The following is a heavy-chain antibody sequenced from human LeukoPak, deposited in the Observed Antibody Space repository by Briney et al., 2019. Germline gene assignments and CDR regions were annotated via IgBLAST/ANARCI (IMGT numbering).Heavy chain of an antibody. J-gene: IGHJ4*02. CDR2: INEDGSEE. V-gene: IGHV3-7*01. CDR3: ARAGDGTAARDY. CDR1: GFTISRYW. Sequence: GASLRLSCAPSGFTISRYWMSWVRQAPGKGLEWVANINEDGSEEYYADSVRGRFTIARDNAKNSLYLQMNSLRAEDTAVYYCARAGDGTAARDYWGQGTLVTVSS. D-gene: IGHD2-15*01.